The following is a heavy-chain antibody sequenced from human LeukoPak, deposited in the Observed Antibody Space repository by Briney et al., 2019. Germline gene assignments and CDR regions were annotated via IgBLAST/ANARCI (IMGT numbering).Heavy chain of an antibody. D-gene: IGHD3-3*01. CDR2: INPSGGST. Sequence: ASVKVSWKASGYTFTSYYMHWVRQARGQGLEWMGIINPSGGSTSYAQKFQGRVTMTRDTSTSTVYMELSSLRSEDTAVYYCARDGQRRRITIFGVVITPYYFDYWGQGTLVTVSS. CDR3: ARDGQRRRITIFGVVITPYYFDY. CDR1: GYTFTSYY. J-gene: IGHJ4*02. V-gene: IGHV1-46*01.